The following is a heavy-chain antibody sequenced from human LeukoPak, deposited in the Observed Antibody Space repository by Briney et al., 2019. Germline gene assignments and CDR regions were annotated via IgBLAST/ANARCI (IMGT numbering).Heavy chain of an antibody. J-gene: IGHJ6*02. D-gene: IGHD5-18*01. CDR3: ARGPSIQLWSNPGMDV. CDR1: GGSFSVYY. CDR2: INHSGST. V-gene: IGHV4-34*01. Sequence: SETLSLTCAVYGGSFSVYYWSWIRQPPGKGLEWIGEINHSGSTNYNPSLKSRVTISVDTSKNQFSLKLSSVTAADTAVYYCARGPSIQLWSNPGMDVWGQGTTVTVSS.